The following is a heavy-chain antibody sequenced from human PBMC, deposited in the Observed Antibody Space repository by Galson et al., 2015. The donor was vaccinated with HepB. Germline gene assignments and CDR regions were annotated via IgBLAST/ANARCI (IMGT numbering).Heavy chain of an antibody. CDR1: GFTFSDYY. CDR3: ARAALGWFDP. D-gene: IGHD6-25*01. Sequence: SLRLSCAASGFTFSDYYMTWLRQAPGKGLEWVSYISPSGTIIYYADSVKGRFTISRDNAKNSLYLQMNSLRAEDTAVYHCARAALGWFDPWGQGTLVTVSS. CDR2: ISPSGTII. J-gene: IGHJ5*02. V-gene: IGHV3-11*01.